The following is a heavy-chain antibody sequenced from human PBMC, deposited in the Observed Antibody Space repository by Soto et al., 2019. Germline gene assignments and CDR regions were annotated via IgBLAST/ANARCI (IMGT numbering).Heavy chain of an antibody. V-gene: IGHV4-30-4*01. J-gene: IGHJ5*02. D-gene: IGHD3-10*01. Sequence: SETLSLTCTVSGGSISSGDYYWSWIRQPPGKGLEWIGYIYYSGSTYYNPSLKSRVTISVDTSKNQFSLKLSSVTAADTAVYYCARFSFGDYYDSGSSNWFDPWGQGTLVTVSS. CDR3: ARFSFGDYYDSGSSNWFDP. CDR1: GGSISSGDYY. CDR2: IYYSGST.